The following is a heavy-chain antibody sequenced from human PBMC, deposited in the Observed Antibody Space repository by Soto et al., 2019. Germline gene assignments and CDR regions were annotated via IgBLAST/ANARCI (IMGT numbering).Heavy chain of an antibody. V-gene: IGHV3-48*01. Sequence: EVQLVESGGGLVQPGGSLRLSCAASGFTFSSYSMNWVRQAPGKGLEWVSYISSSSSTIYYADSVKGRFTISRDNAKNSLYLQMNSLGAGDRAVYYCARHNYRSGWGYWGQGPLVAVSS. CDR3: ARHNYRSGWGY. D-gene: IGHD6-19*01. CDR1: GFTFSSYS. CDR2: ISSSSSTI. J-gene: IGHJ4*02.